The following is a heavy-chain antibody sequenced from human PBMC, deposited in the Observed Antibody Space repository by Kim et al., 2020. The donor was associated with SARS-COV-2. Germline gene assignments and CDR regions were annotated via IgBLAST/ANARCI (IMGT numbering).Heavy chain of an antibody. J-gene: IGHJ6*02. CDR2: VLWNGVAP. V-gene: IGHV3-9*01. Sequence: GGSLRLSCVVSGFSFHEHAIHWVRQAPGKGLEWVSGVLWNGVAPGYADSVRGRSTISKDTAKSSLYLQMNSLRTEDTALYYCVKDILAGCADVCGQGTT. D-gene: IGHD2-8*01. CDR1: GFSFHEHA. CDR3: VKDILAGCADV.